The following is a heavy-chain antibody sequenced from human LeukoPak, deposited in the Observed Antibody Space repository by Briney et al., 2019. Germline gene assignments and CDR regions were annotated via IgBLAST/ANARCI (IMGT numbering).Heavy chain of an antibody. J-gene: IGHJ5*02. CDR2: IYSGGST. CDR3: ARDGRGENWFDP. CDR1: GFTVSSNY. Sequence: GGSLRLSCAASGFTVSSNYMSWVRQAPGKGLEWVSVIYSGGSTYYADSVKGRFTISRDNSKNTLYLQMNSLRAEDTAVYYCARDGRGENWFDPWGQGTLATVSS. V-gene: IGHV3-53*01. D-gene: IGHD3-10*01.